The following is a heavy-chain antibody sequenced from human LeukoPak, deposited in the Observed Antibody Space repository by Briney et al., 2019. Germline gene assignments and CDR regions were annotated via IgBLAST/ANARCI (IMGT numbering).Heavy chain of an antibody. CDR1: GFTFSHYG. D-gene: IGHD2-21*01. J-gene: IGHJ4*02. V-gene: IGHV3-30*18. CDR3: AKGIGAESDF. CDR2: ISHDGSHK. Sequence: GSSLRLSCAGSGFTFSHYGMHWVRQAPHQGLEWVAVISHDGSHKNYADSVKGRFSISRDNSKDTLYLQLNSLRAEDTAVYYWAKGIGAESDFWGQGTLVTVSS.